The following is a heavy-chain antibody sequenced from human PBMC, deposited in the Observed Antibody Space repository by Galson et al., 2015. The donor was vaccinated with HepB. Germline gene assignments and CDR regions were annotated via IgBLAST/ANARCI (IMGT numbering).Heavy chain of an antibody. CDR3: ARESRGNSFTFDD. V-gene: IGHV3-11*01. J-gene: IGHJ4*02. D-gene: IGHD1-1*01. CDR1: GFTFSDYY. CDR2: ITNSGRST. Sequence: SLRLSCAVSGFTFSDYYMSWIRQAPGKGLEWLSYITNSGRSTSYADSVKGRFTISRDNAKNSLYLEMNSLRAEDTAVYYCARESRGNSFTFDDWGQGTLVTVSS.